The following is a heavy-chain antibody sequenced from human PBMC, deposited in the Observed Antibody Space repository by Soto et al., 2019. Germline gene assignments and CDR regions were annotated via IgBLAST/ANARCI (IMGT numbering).Heavy chain of an antibody. V-gene: IGHV3-30-3*01. J-gene: IGHJ4*01. CDR1: GFTFSSYP. CDR2: ISYDGSNQ. CDR3: ARGPITQTSFIDH. Sequence: ESGGGVVQPGGSLRLSCEASGFTFSSYPMHWVRQAPGKGLEWVTLISYDGSNQYYADSVKGRFTISRDNSKDTLYLQMHSLTSDDTAVYFCARGPITQTSFIDHWGHRTLVTVSS. D-gene: IGHD1-20*01.